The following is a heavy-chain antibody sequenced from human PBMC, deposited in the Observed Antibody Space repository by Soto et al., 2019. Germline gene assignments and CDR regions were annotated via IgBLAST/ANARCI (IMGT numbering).Heavy chain of an antibody. D-gene: IGHD2-15*01. J-gene: IGHJ4*02. CDR1: GYTFTSYG. Sequence: QVQLVQSGAEVKKPGASVKVSCKASGYTFTSYGISWVRQAPGQGLEWMGWISAYNGNTNYAQKLQGRVTMTADTSTSTAYMELRSLRSADTGVYYCARAAVVVVAATRIGDYWGQGTLVTVSS. CDR2: ISAYNGNT. CDR3: ARAAVVVVAATRIGDY. V-gene: IGHV1-18*01.